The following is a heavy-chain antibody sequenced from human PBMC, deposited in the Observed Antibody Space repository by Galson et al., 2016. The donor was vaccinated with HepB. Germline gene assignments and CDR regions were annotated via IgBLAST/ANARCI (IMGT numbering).Heavy chain of an antibody. D-gene: IGHD2-15*01. CDR2: IYYTGRT. Sequence: SETLSLTCTVSGVSISSSSYYWSWIRQTPGKGLEWIGLIYYTGRTDYFPSLKSRATISMDTSGTQLSLKLSSVTAVDTAGYYCARHGRGVVDYWGQGTLVTVSS. CDR3: ARHGRGVVDY. CDR1: GVSISSSSYY. J-gene: IGHJ4*02. V-gene: IGHV4-39*01.